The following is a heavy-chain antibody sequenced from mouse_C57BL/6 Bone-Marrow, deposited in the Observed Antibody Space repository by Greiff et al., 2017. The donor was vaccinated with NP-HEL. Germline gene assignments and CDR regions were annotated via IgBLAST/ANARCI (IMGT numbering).Heavy chain of an antibody. CDR2: IYPSDSET. J-gene: IGHJ2*01. CDR1: GYTFTSYW. Sequence: QVQLQQPGAELVRPGSSVKLSCKASGYTFTSYWMDWVKQRPGQGLEWIGNIYPSDSETHYNQKFKDKATLTVDKSSSTAYMQLSSLTSEDSAVYYCARSPIYDGYPTFDYWGQGTTLTVSS. CDR3: ARSPIYDGYPTFDY. V-gene: IGHV1-61*01. D-gene: IGHD2-3*01.